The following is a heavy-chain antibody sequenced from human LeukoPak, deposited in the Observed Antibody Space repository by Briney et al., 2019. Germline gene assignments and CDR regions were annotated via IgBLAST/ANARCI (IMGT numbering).Heavy chain of an antibody. CDR2: INHSGST. Sequence: PSETLSLTCAVYGGSFSGYYWSWIRQPPGKGLEWIGEINHSGSTNYNPSLKSRVTISVETSKNQFSLKLSSVTAADTAVYYCARGAIVVVPAAIWGFDCWGQGTLVTVSS. V-gene: IGHV4-34*01. CDR1: GGSFSGYY. CDR3: ARGAIVVVPAAIWGFDC. J-gene: IGHJ4*02. D-gene: IGHD2-2*02.